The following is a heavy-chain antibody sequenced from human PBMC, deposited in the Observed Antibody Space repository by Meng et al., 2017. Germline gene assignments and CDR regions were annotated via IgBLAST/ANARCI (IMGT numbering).Heavy chain of an antibody. J-gene: IGHJ4*02. Sequence: EVQLGGSRGGLVQPGGSLRLSCAASGFTFNNYWMHWVRQVPGKGLVWVSRISGDGSITNYADSVKGRFTISRDNAKNTLYLQMNSLRPEDTAVYYCLDEAPRSDYWGQGSLVTVSS. CDR2: ISGDGSIT. V-gene: IGHV3-74*01. CDR1: GFTFNNYW. D-gene: IGHD1-1*01. CDR3: LDEAPRSDY.